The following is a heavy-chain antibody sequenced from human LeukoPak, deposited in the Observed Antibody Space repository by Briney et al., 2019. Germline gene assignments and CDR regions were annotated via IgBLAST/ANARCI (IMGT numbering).Heavy chain of an antibody. Sequence: GGSLRLSCAASGFTFSSYAMHWVRQAPGKGLEWVAVISYDGSNKYYADSVKGRFTISRDNSKNTLYLQMNSLRAEDTAVYYCARESYSGSYADAFDIWAKGQWSPSLQ. D-gene: IGHD1-26*01. CDR1: GFTFSSYA. V-gene: IGHV3-30*04. CDR3: ARESYSGSYADAFDI. J-gene: IGHJ3*02. CDR2: ISYDGSNK.